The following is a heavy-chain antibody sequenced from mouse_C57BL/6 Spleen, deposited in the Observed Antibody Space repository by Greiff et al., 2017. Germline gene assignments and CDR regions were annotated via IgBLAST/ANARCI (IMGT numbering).Heavy chain of an antibody. V-gene: IGHV1-4*01. CDR3: ARNSGFDY. Sequence: VQLQESGAELARPGASVKMSCKASGYTFTSYTMHWVKQRPGQGLEWIGDINPSSGYTKYNQKFKDKATLTADKSSSTAYMQLSNLTSEDSEVYEGARNSGFDYWGQGTTLTVSS. CDR1: GYTFTSYT. CDR2: INPSSGYT. J-gene: IGHJ2*01.